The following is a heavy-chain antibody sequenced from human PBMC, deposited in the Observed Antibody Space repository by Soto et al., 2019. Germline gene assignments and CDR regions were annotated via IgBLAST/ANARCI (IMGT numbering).Heavy chain of an antibody. CDR3: ARRYYDTLTGLTYYFDY. CDR1: GFSLSTSGVG. Sequence: SGPTLVNPTQTLTLTCTFSGFSLSTSGVGVGWIRQPPGKALEWLALIYWDDDRRHSPSLKSRLTITKDTSKNQVVLTMTNMDPVDTATYYCARRYYDTLTGLTYYFDYWGQGTLVTVSS. CDR2: IYWDDDR. V-gene: IGHV2-5*02. D-gene: IGHD3-9*01. J-gene: IGHJ4*02.